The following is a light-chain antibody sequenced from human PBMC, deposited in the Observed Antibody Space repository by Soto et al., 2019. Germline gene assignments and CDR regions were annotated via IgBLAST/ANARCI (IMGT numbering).Light chain of an antibody. V-gene: IGKV3-20*01. J-gene: IGKJ4*01. CDR3: QQYGSSPT. Sequence: EVVLTQSPGTLSLSPGERATLSCRASQSVSSNYLAWYQQIPGQAPRLLIYGASSRATAIPDRFSGSGSGTDVTLTISRLEPEDSAVYYCQQYGSSPTFGGGTKVEIK. CDR1: QSVSSNY. CDR2: GAS.